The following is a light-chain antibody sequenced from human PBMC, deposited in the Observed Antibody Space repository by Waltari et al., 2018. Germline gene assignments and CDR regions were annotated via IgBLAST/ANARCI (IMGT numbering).Light chain of an antibody. CDR2: AAS. CDR3: QQSYSTLYT. J-gene: IGKJ2*01. CDR1: QSISSY. V-gene: IGKV1-39*01. Sequence: DIQMTQSPSSLSASVGDRVTITCRASQSISSYLNWYQQKPGKAPKLLIYAASSLQSGVPSRFSGSGSGTDFTLTISSLQPEDFATYYCQQSYSTLYTFGHGTKLEIK.